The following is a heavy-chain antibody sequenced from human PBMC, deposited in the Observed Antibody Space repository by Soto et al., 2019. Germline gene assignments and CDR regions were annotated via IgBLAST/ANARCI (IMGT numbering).Heavy chain of an antibody. CDR2: MHYSGTT. Sequence: QVQLQESGPGLVKPSETLSLTCTVSGDSISSYYWGWIRQPPGKGLEWIGYMHYSGTTSNNPSLRSRVTISLDTSKKQFSLKLSSVTAADTAMYYCVREGRSSSWVAYWGQGALVTVSS. CDR3: VREGRSSSWVAY. CDR1: GDSISSYY. J-gene: IGHJ4*02. D-gene: IGHD6-13*01. V-gene: IGHV4-59*01.